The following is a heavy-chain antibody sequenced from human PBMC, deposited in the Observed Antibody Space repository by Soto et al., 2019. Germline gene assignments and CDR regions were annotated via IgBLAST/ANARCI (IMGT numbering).Heavy chain of an antibody. CDR3: ARVWDKQLVGVSNP. CDR2: ISAYNGNT. D-gene: IGHD6-13*01. CDR1: GYTFTSYG. Sequence: ASVKVSCKASGYTFTSYGISWVRQAPGQGLEWMGWISAYNGNTNYAQKLQGRVTMTTDTSTSTAYMELRSLRSDDTAVYYCARVWDKQLVGVSNPWGQGTLVTVSS. V-gene: IGHV1-18*01. J-gene: IGHJ5*02.